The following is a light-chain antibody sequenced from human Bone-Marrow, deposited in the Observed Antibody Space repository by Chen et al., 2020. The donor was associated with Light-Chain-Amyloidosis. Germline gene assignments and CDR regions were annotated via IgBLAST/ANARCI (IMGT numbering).Light chain of an antibody. J-gene: IGKJ1*01. CDR1: QSVDSNS. V-gene: IGKV3-20*01. CDR2: GAS. Sequence: ETVLTQSPGTLSMSPGERTTLSCRASQSVDSNSVAWYQQRLGQAPRLLISGASNRATGVPDRFSGSGSGTDFTLTISRLEPGDFGVYCCQQYGRTPPQTFGQGTKVEIK. CDR3: QQYGRTPPQT.